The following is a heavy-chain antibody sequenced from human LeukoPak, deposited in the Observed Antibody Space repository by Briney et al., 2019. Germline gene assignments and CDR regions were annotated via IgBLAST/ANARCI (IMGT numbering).Heavy chain of an antibody. CDR2: ISSSGSTI. D-gene: IGHD4-17*01. J-gene: IGHJ2*01. CDR1: GFSFSNYE. V-gene: IGHV3-48*03. CDR3: ARDQDDYGDYWYFDL. Sequence: GGSLRLSCAASGFSFSNYETNWVRQAPGKGLEWVSYISSSGSTIYYPDSVKGRFTISRDNAKNSPYLQMNRLRAEDTAVYYCARDQDDYGDYWYFDLWGRGTLVTVSS.